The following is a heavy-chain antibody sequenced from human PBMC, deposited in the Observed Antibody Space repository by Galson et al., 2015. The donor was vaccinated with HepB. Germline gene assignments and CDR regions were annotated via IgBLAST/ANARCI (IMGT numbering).Heavy chain of an antibody. D-gene: IGHD2-15*01. Sequence: SLRLSCAASGSTVTKNHMTWVRQAPGKGLEWLSIIYSVGTTYYADSVKGRFTISRDNSKNTLYLQMHSLRAEDTAIYYCLGFPGYWGQGTLVTVSS. CDR2: IYSVGTT. CDR3: LGFPGY. CDR1: GSTVTKNH. V-gene: IGHV3-53*01. J-gene: IGHJ4*02.